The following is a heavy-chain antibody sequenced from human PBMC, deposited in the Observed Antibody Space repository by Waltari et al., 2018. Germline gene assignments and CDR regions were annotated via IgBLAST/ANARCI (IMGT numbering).Heavy chain of an antibody. D-gene: IGHD6-13*01. CDR3: ARFTGSEGGSWSPLGD. V-gene: IGHV5-51*03. CDR2: IYPGDSDT. J-gene: IGHJ4*02. Sequence: AEVKKPGESLKISCQGSGYNFNNYWIGWVRQMPGKGLEWMGIIYPGDSDTRYSPSFQGQVTISADKSISSAYLQWSSLKASDTAMYYCARFTGSEGGSWSPLGDWGQGTLVTVSS. CDR1: GYNFNNYW.